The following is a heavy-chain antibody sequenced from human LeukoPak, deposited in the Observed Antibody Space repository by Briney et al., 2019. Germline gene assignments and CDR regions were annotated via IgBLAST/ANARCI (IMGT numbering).Heavy chain of an antibody. Sequence: QPGGSLRLSCAASGFTFSSYGMSWVRQAPGKGLEWVSAISGSAVSTYYADSVKGRFTISRDNSKNTLYLQMNSLRAEDTAVYYCAKDWTLYSSSVWFDPWGQGTLVTVSS. CDR1: GFTFSSYG. J-gene: IGHJ5*02. CDR2: ISGSAVST. V-gene: IGHV3-23*01. CDR3: AKDWTLYSSSVWFDP. D-gene: IGHD6-13*01.